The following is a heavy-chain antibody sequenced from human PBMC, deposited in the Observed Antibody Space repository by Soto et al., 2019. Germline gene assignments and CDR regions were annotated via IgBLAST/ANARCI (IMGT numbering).Heavy chain of an antibody. D-gene: IGHD2-15*01. Sequence: QVQLVQSGAEVKKPGASVKVSCKASGYTCTSYAMHWVRQAPGQRLEWMGWINAGNGNTKYSQKFQGRVTITRDTSASTAYMELSSLRSEDTAVYYCARRVVVAAPHYYYYGMDVWGQGTTVTVSS. CDR2: INAGNGNT. V-gene: IGHV1-3*01. CDR1: GYTCTSYA. J-gene: IGHJ6*02. CDR3: ARRVVVAAPHYYYYGMDV.